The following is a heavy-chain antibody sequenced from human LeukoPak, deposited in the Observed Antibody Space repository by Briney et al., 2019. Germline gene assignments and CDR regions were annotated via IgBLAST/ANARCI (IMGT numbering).Heavy chain of an antibody. Sequence: GGSLRLSCSASGFSFSSYGMHWVRQAPGKGLQFVSAISSNGDSTNYADVVKGRFTISRDNSKNTLYLQMSTLRAEDTAVYYCVKVGLVGATQTSYFDYWGQGTLVTVSS. J-gene: IGHJ4*02. V-gene: IGHV3-64D*06. CDR2: ISSNGDST. CDR3: VKVGLVGATQTSYFDY. D-gene: IGHD1-26*01. CDR1: GFSFSSYG.